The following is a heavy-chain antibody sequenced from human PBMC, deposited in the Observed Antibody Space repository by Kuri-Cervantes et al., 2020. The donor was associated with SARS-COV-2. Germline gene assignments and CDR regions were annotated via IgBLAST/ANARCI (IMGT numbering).Heavy chain of an antibody. Sequence: GESLKISCAASGFTFSSYWMSWVRQAPGKGLEWVANIKQDGSEKYYVDSVKGRFTISRDNSKNTLYLQMYSLRAEDTAVYYCARELGSWPFDYWGQGTLVTVSS. CDR2: IKQDGSEK. CDR3: ARELGSWPFDY. J-gene: IGHJ4*02. V-gene: IGHV3-7*01. D-gene: IGHD6-13*01. CDR1: GFTFSSYW.